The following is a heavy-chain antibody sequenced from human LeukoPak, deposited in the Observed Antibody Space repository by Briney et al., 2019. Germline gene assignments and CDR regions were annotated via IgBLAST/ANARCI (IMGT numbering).Heavy chain of an antibody. Sequence: GESLKISCKASGYSFTSYWIGWVRQMPGKGLEWMGIIYPGDSDARYSPSFQGRVTISADKSINTACLPWRSLKASHAALHFWSRHPAPRESWSTYTNWSAAWSERTLATASS. D-gene: IGHD3-3*01. CDR1: GYSFTSYW. CDR3: SRHPAPRESWSTYTNWSAA. J-gene: IGHJ5*02. CDR2: IYPGDSDA. V-gene: IGHV5-51*01.